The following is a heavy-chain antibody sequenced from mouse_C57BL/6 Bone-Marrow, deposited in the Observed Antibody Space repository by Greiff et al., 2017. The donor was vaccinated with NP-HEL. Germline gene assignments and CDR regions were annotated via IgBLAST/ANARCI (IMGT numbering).Heavy chain of an antibody. V-gene: IGHV2-2*01. CDR1: GFSLTSYG. D-gene: IGHD2-2*01. Sequence: VKLVESGPGLVQPSQRLSITCTVSGFSLTSYGVHWVRQSPGKGLEWLGVIWGGGSTDYNAAFISRLSISKDNSKSQVFFKMNSLQADDTAIYYCARTYGYDGAWFAYWGQGTLVTVSA. CDR2: IWGGGST. J-gene: IGHJ3*01. CDR3: ARTYGYDGAWFAY.